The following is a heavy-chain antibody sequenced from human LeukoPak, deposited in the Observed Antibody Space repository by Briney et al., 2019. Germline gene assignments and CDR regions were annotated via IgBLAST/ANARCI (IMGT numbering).Heavy chain of an antibody. CDR2: IYYSGSR. V-gene: IGHV4-39*01. CDR1: GGCISSTSYY. D-gene: IGHD1-14*01. CDR3: ARHHNGNPDY. Sequence: SETLSLTCTVSGGCISSTSYYWGWIRQPPGKGLEWIGSIYYSGSRYYNPSLKSRVTISVDTSKNQFPLKLSSVTAADTAVYYCARHHNGNPDYWGQGTLVTVSS. J-gene: IGHJ4*02.